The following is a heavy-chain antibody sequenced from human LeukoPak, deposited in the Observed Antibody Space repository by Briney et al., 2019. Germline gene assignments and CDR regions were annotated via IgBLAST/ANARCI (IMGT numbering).Heavy chain of an antibody. J-gene: IGHJ4*02. Sequence: PGGSLRLSCAISRITFSNAWPSWVRQAPGKGLEWVGRIRSKTEGETKEYAASVEGRFNISRDDSRNRLYLQMNSLKTEDTAVYYCATGIVTGTSRWGQGTLVSVSS. CDR3: ATGIVTGTSR. CDR1: RITFSNAW. V-gene: IGHV3-15*01. D-gene: IGHD2-21*02. CDR2: IRSKTEGETK.